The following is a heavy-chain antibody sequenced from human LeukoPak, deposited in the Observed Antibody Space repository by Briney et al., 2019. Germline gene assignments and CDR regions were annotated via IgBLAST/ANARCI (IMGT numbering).Heavy chain of an antibody. Sequence: GGSLRLSCAASGFTFDDYAMHWVRQPPGKGLEWVSGISWNSGIIAYADSVRGRFTISRDNAKNSLYLQMNSLRAEDTALYYCAKDANYDILTGYADYWGQGTLVTVSS. D-gene: IGHD3-9*01. V-gene: IGHV3-9*01. J-gene: IGHJ4*02. CDR2: ISWNSGII. CDR3: AKDANYDILTGYADY. CDR1: GFTFDDYA.